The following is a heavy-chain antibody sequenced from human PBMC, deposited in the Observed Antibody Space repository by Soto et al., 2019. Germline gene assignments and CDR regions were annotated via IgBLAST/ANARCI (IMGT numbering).Heavy chain of an antibody. CDR2: ISGSGGST. J-gene: IGHJ3*02. CDR3: AKAYTGYGYGYLGVFDI. V-gene: IGHV3-23*01. CDR1: GFTFSSYA. D-gene: IGHD5-18*01. Sequence: EVQLLESGGGLVQPGGSLRLSCAASGFTFSSYAMSWVRQAPGKGLEWVSAISGSGGSTYYADSVKGRFTISRDNSKNTVYLQMNSLRAEDTAVYYCAKAYTGYGYGYLGVFDIWGQGTMVTVSS.